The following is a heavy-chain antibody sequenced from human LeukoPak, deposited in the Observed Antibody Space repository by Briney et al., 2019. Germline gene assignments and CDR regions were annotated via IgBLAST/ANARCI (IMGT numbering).Heavy chain of an antibody. CDR3: ARDYGDYGYFDY. D-gene: IGHD4-17*01. CDR2: INPSGGNT. CDR1: GYTFTSYF. Sequence: ASVKVSCKASGYTFTSYFMYWVRQAPGQGLEWMGIINPSGGNTNYAQRFQGRVTMTRDTSTSTAYMELRSLRSDDTAVYYCARDYGDYGYFDYWGQGTLVTVSS. J-gene: IGHJ4*02. V-gene: IGHV1-46*01.